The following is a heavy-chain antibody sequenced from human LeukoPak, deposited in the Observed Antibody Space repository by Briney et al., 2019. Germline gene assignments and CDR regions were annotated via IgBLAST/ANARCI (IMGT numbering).Heavy chain of an antibody. Sequence: GASVKVSCKASGGTFSSYAISWVRQAPGQGLEWMGGIIPTFGTANYAQKFQGRVTITADESTSTAYMEPSSLRSEDTAVYYCARGRDGSGTIGYFDYWGQGTLVTVSS. CDR3: ARGRDGSGTIGYFDY. J-gene: IGHJ4*02. D-gene: IGHD3-10*01. CDR2: IIPTFGTA. V-gene: IGHV1-69*13. CDR1: GGTFSSYA.